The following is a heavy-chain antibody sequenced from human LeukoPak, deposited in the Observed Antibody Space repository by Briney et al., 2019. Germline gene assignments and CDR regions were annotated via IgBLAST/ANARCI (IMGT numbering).Heavy chain of an antibody. CDR1: GGSINNHTYY. CDR2: IYYSRNT. V-gene: IGHV4-39*07. CDR3: ARGNPTVGGGFFEY. D-gene: IGHD3-16*01. Sequence: SETLSLTCTVSGGSINNHTYYWGWIRQPPGKGLEWIGSIYYSRNTYYNPSLKSRITISVDTSKNQFSLKLNSVTAADTAVYCCARGNPTVGGGFFEYWGQGTLVTVSS. J-gene: IGHJ4*02.